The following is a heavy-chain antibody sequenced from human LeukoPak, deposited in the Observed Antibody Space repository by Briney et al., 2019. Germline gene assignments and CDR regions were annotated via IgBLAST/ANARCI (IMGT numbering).Heavy chain of an antibody. CDR1: GFTFSAYD. J-gene: IGHJ4*02. CDR2: ISYDGSIK. Sequence: GMSLRLSCADSGFTFSAYDMHWVRQAPGKGLEWVAIISYDGSIKYQADSVKGRFTISRDDSKNTLYLQMNSLRAEDTAVYYCARDRSANSRVYYFDYWRQRTLVTVSS. V-gene: IGHV3-30-3*01. D-gene: IGHD4/OR15-4a*01. CDR3: ARDRSANSRVYYFDY.